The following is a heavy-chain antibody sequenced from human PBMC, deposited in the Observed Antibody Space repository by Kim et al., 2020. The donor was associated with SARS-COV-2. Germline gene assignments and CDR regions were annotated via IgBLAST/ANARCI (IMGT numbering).Heavy chain of an antibody. CDR3: ARVYGYSLREHFDY. D-gene: IGHD2-15*01. CDR1: GGSFSGYY. V-gene: IGHV4-34*01. CDR2: INHSGST. Sequence: SETLSLTCAVYGGSFSGYYWSWIRQPPGKGLEWIGEINHSGSTNYNPSLKSRVTISVDTSKNQFSLKLSSVTAADTAVYYCARVYGYSLREHFDYWGQGTLVTVSS. J-gene: IGHJ4*02.